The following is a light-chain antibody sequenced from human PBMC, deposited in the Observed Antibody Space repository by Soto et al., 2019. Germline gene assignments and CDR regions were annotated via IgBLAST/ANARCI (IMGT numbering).Light chain of an antibody. CDR3: QQRSNWPPIFT. CDR2: DAS. CDR1: QSVSSY. Sequence: EIVLTQSPATLSLSPGXRATLSCRASQSVSSYLAWYQQKPGQAPRLLIYDASNRATGIPARFSGSGSGTDFTLTISSLEPEDFAVYYCQQRSNWPPIFTFGPGTKVDIK. V-gene: IGKV3-11*01. J-gene: IGKJ3*01.